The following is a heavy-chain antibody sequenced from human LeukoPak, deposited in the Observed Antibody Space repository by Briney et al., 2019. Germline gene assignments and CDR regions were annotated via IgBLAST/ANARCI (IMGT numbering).Heavy chain of an antibody. Sequence: GGSLRLACAASGFTFSSYAMSWVRQAPGKGLEWVSGISGSGGSTYYADSVKGRFTISRDNAKNSLYLQMNSLRDEDTAVYYCARDYYGDYYFDYWGQGTLVTVSS. CDR3: ARDYYGDYYFDY. CDR2: ISGSGGST. J-gene: IGHJ4*02. D-gene: IGHD4-17*01. V-gene: IGHV3-23*01. CDR1: GFTFSSYA.